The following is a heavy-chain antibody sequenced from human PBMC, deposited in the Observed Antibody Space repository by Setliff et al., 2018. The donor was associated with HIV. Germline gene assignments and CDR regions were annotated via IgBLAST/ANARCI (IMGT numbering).Heavy chain of an antibody. Sequence: GASVKVSCKASGYTFTNYAIHWVRQAPGQRLEWMGWINPGNGNTKYSQKFQGRVTITRDSSATTAYMELRSLRSDDTAVYYCARAPKRVYYYGSATYLHDAFDIWGQGTMVTVSS. V-gene: IGHV1-3*01. CDR2: INPGNGNT. CDR1: GYTFTNYA. D-gene: IGHD3-10*01. CDR3: ARAPKRVYYYGSATYLHDAFDI. J-gene: IGHJ3*02.